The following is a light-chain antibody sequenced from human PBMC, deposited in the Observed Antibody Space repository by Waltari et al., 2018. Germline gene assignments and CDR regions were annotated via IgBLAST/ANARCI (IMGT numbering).Light chain of an antibody. V-gene: IGLV2-8*01. CDR1: SSDVGGYNF. J-gene: IGLJ2*01. CDR3: SSYVANNNPV. CDR2: EVS. Sequence: QSALSQPPSASGSPGQSVTISCTGTSSDVGGYNFFPWYQHHPGKAPRLIIYEVSERPSGVPDRFSGSKSGNTASLTVSGLQAEDEADYYCSSYVANNNPVFGGGTKLTVL.